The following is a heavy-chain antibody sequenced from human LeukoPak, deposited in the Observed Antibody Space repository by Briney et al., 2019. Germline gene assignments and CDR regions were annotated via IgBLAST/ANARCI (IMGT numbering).Heavy chain of an antibody. Sequence: GGSLRLSCAASGFTFSSYGMHWVRQAPGKGLEWVAVISYDGSNKYYADSVKGRFTISRDNSKNTLYLRMNSLRAEDTAVYYCAKEEGSSSAMDYWGQGTLVTVSS. V-gene: IGHV3-30*18. J-gene: IGHJ4*02. CDR3: AKEEGSSSAMDY. CDR2: ISYDGSNK. CDR1: GFTFSSYG. D-gene: IGHD6-6*01.